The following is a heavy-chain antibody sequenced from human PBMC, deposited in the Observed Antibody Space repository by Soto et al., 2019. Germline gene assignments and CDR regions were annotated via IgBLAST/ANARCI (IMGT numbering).Heavy chain of an antibody. J-gene: IGHJ4*02. CDR3: ATDSNYDVSNSF. CDR2: ILPVSAPP. Sequence: SVKVSCRASGGTLNNYAINWVRQAPGQGLEWMGGILPVSAPPDYAQRFQGRVSITADHSTSTVYMELSRLKSDDTAVYFCATDSNYDVSNSFWGQGTLVTVS. V-gene: IGHV1-69*13. CDR1: GGTLNNYA. D-gene: IGHD3-3*01.